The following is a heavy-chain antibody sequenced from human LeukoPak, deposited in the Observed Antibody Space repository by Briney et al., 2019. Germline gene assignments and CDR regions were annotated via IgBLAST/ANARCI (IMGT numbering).Heavy chain of an antibody. V-gene: IGHV4-4*07. D-gene: IGHD2-2*01. Sequence: SETLSLTCTVSGGSISSYYWSWIRQPAGKGLEWIGRIYTSGSTNYNPSLKSRVTMSVDTSKNQFSLKLSSVTAADTAVYYCARENIVVVPAATVFDYGDQWFFDYWGQGTLVTVSS. CDR2: IYTSGST. J-gene: IGHJ4*02. CDR1: GGSISSYY. CDR3: ARENIVVVPAATVFDYGDQWFFDY.